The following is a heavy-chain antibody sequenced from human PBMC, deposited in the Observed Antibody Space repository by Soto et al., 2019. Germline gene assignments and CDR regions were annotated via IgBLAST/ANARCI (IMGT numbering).Heavy chain of an antibody. CDR1: AGSISSSNW. J-gene: IGHJ6*02. CDR3: ARTSYYDSSGYYNMDF. D-gene: IGHD3-22*01. Sequence: SETLSLTCAVSAGSISSSNWWTWVRQSPGKGLEWIGEIHHSGSTNYNPSLKSRVTMSIDKSKNQFSLKLTSVTAADTADYYCARTSYYDSSGYYNMDFWGQGTTVTVSS. V-gene: IGHV4-4*02. CDR2: IHHSGST.